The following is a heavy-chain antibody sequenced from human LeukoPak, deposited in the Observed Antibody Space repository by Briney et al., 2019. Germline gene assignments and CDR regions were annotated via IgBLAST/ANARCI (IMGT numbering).Heavy chain of an antibody. D-gene: IGHD5-12*01. CDR3: VRDLVATIDHCYYGMDV. Sequence: SETLSLTCIVPGGSVSSGSYYWSWIRQPPGKGLEWIGYIYNSVRTNYNPSLKSRVTISVDTSKNQLSLKLSSVTAADTAVYFCVRDLVATIDHCYYGMDVWGQGTTVTVSS. CDR1: GGSVSSGSYY. CDR2: IYNSVRT. V-gene: IGHV4-61*01. J-gene: IGHJ6*02.